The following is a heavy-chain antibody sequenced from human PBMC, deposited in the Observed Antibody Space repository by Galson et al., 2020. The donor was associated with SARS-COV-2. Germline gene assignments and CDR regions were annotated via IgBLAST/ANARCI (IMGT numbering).Heavy chain of an antibody. V-gene: IGHV3-21*01. Sequence: LSLTCAASGFTFSSYSMNWVRQAPGKGLEWVSSISSSSSYIYYADSVKGRFTISRDNAKNSLYLQMNSLRAEDTAVYYCAGLVATTEYFFGPVDYWGQGTLVTVSS. CDR2: ISSSSSYI. CDR1: GFTFSSYS. J-gene: IGHJ4*02. D-gene: IGHD5-12*01. CDR3: AGLVATTEYFFGPVDY.